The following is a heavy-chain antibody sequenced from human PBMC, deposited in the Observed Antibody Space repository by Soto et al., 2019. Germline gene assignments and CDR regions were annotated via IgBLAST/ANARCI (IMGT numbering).Heavy chain of an antibody. D-gene: IGHD3-3*01. J-gene: IGHJ6*02. CDR3: AKVTYYDFWSGFYYGMDV. CDR2: ISGSGGST. CDR1: GFTFSSYA. V-gene: IGHV3-23*01. Sequence: GGSLRLSCAASGFTFSSYAMSWVRQAPGKGLEWVSAISGSGGSTYYADSVKGRFTISRDNSKNTLYLQMNSLRAEDTAVYYCAKVTYYDFWSGFYYGMDVWGQGTTVTVSS.